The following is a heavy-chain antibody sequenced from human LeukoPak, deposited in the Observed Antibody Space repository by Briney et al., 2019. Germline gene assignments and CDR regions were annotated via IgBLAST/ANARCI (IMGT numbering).Heavy chain of an antibody. D-gene: IGHD5-18*01. V-gene: IGHV1-2*02. CDR2: INPNRGGT. Sequence: ASVKVSCKASGYTFTGYYMHWVRQAPGQGLEWMGWINPNRGGTNYAQKFQGRVTMTRDTSISTAYMELSRLRSDDTAVYYCARSDAATDYFDYWGQGTLVTVSS. J-gene: IGHJ4*02. CDR1: GYTFTGYY. CDR3: ARSDAATDYFDY.